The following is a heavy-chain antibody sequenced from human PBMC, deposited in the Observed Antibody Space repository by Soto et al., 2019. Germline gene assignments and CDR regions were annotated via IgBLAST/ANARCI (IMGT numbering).Heavy chain of an antibody. CDR1: GYTFTSYG. V-gene: IGHV1-18*01. D-gene: IGHD3-22*01. Sequence: GASVKVSCKASGYTFTSYGISWVRQAPGQGLEWMGWISAYNGNTNYAQKLQGRVTTTTDTSTSTAYMELRSLRSDDTAVYYCARDRHYDSSGYYWDYYYYGMDVWGQGTTVTVSS. CDR3: ARDRHYDSSGYYWDYYYYGMDV. CDR2: ISAYNGNT. J-gene: IGHJ6*02.